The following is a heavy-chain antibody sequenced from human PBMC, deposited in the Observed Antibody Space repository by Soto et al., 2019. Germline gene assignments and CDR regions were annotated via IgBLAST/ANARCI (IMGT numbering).Heavy chain of an antibody. D-gene: IGHD3-22*01. J-gene: IGHJ6*04. CDR2: ISSSSSYI. CDR3: VRYYYDSSGLYGMDV. Sequence: GGSLRLSCAAPGFTFSSYSMNWVRQAPGKGLEWVSSISSSSSYIYYADSVKGRFTISRDNAKNSLYLQMNSLRAEDTAVYYCVRYYYDSSGLYGMDVWGKGTTVTVSS. V-gene: IGHV3-21*01. CDR1: GFTFSSYS.